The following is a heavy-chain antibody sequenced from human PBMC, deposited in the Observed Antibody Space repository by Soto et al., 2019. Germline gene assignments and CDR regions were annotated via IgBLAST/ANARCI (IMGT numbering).Heavy chain of an antibody. Sequence: GGSLRFSCAASGFTFSSYWMSWVRQAPGKGLEWVANIKQDGSEKYYVDSVKGRFTISRDNAKNSLYLQMNSLRAEDTAVYYCARVILRFLEWFTEVGAFDIWGQGTMVTVSS. V-gene: IGHV3-7*04. CDR2: IKQDGSEK. J-gene: IGHJ3*02. CDR1: GFTFSSYW. D-gene: IGHD3-3*01. CDR3: ARVILRFLEWFTEVGAFDI.